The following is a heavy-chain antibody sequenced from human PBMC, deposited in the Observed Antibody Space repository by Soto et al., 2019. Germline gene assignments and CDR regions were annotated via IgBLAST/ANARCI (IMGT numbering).Heavy chain of an antibody. CDR1: GYTFTGYY. Sequence: GASVKVSCKASGYTFTGYYMHWVRQAPGQGLEWMGWINPNSGGTNYAQKFQGWVTMTRDTSISTAYMELSRLRSDDTAVYYCARGGRVQYYDFWSGYDPLTFDIWGQGTMVTVSS. CDR3: ARGGRVQYYDFWSGYDPLTFDI. V-gene: IGHV1-2*04. D-gene: IGHD3-3*01. J-gene: IGHJ3*02. CDR2: INPNSGGT.